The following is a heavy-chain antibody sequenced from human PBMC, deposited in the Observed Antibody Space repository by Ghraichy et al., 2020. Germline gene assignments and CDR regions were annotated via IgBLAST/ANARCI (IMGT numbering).Heavy chain of an antibody. J-gene: IGHJ4*02. CDR1: GGSFSGYY. CDR2: INHSGST. V-gene: IGHV4-34*01. D-gene: IGHD6-19*01. Sequence: SETLSLTCAVYGGSFSGYYWSWIRQPPGKGLEWIGEINHSGSTNYNPSLKSRVTISVDTSKNQFSLKLSSVTAADTAVYYCARRGRQWLDLKYYFDYWGQGTLVTVSS. CDR3: ARRGRQWLDLKYYFDY.